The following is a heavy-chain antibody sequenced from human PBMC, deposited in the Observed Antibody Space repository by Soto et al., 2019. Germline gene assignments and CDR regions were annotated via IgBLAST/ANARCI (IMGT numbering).Heavy chain of an antibody. Sequence: ASVKVSCKPSGYTFTDYGFSWMRQAPGQGPEWMGWISTWNDDKRDAQKFRGRVTMTRDTSTRTAYMELRGLRSDDTAVYYCARLNSEYAVDYWGQGTLVTVS. CDR1: GYTFTDYG. D-gene: IGHD1-26*01. CDR2: ISTWNDDK. V-gene: IGHV1-18*04. CDR3: ARLNSEYAVDY. J-gene: IGHJ4*02.